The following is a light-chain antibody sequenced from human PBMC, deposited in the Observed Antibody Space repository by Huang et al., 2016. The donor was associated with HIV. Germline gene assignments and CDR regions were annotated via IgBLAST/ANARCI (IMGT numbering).Light chain of an antibody. Sequence: EIMLTQTPATLSLSPGKRATLSCRASPSVGTYLSWYQQKPGQAPRLLIEDASFRATGIPVSFIGSGSETNFSLTISSLVPEDFAVYYCQDRYNWPRFTFGHGTKVDIK. V-gene: IGKV3-11*01. J-gene: IGKJ3*01. CDR2: DAS. CDR3: QDRYNWPRFT. CDR1: PSVGTY.